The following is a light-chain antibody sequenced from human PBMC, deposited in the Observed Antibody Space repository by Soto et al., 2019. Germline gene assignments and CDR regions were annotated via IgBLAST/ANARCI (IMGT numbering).Light chain of an antibody. J-gene: IGKJ4*01. CDR3: QQYNSSPLT. V-gene: IGKV1-5*01. CDR2: DAS. Sequence: DILMTQSPSTLSASVGDRVTITCRASQSISSWLAWYQQKPGKAPKLLIYDASSLESGVPSRFSGSGSGTEFTLTISGLQPDDFATYYCQQYNSSPLTFGGGTKVEIK. CDR1: QSISSW.